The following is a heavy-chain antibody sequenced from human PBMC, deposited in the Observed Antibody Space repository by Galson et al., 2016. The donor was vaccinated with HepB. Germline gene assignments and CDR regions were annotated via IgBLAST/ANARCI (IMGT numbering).Heavy chain of an antibody. CDR3: AKDRSPYYDIVTGYFPDNYAFDI. J-gene: IGHJ3*02. V-gene: IGHV3-23*01. Sequence: SLRLSCAASGFTFSSYAMSWVRQAPGKGLEWVSTISGGGGNTDYADSVTGRFTISRDNSKNTLYLQMNSLRAEDTAVYYCAKDRSPYYDIVTGYFPDNYAFDIWGQGTMVTVSS. CDR2: ISGGGGNT. D-gene: IGHD3-9*01. CDR1: GFTFSSYA.